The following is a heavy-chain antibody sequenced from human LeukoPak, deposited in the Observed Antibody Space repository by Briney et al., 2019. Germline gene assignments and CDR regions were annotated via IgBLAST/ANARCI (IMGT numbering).Heavy chain of an antibody. J-gene: IGHJ6*03. CDR3: ARRIHYYYYYMDV. D-gene: IGHD1-14*01. CDR2: IYYSGST. V-gene: IGHV4-39*01. CDR1: GGSISSSSYY. Sequence: PSETLSLTCTVSGGSISSSSYYWGWIRQPPGKGLEWIGSIYYSGSTYYNPSLKSRVTISVDTSKNQFSLKLSSVTAADTAVYYCARRIHYYYYYMDVWGKGTTVTITS.